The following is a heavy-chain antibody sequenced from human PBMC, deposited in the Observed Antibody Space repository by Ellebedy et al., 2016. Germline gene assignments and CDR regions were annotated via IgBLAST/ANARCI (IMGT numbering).Heavy chain of an antibody. J-gene: IGHJ4*02. Sequence: GGSLRLXXAASGFTFSGYGMSWVRQAPGKGLEWVSGISGSGGSTYYADSVKGRFTISRDNSKNTLYLEMNSLRAEDTAVFYCAKDWRIGGYPFDYWGQGTLVTVSS. D-gene: IGHD5-12*01. V-gene: IGHV3-23*01. CDR3: AKDWRIGGYPFDY. CDR1: GFTFSGYG. CDR2: ISGSGGST.